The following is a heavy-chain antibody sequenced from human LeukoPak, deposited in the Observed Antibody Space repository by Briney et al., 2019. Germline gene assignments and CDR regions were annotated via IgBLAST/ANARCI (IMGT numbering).Heavy chain of an antibody. J-gene: IGHJ4*02. V-gene: IGHV3-23*01. D-gene: IGHD1-26*01. CDR2: ISNSGGST. Sequence: GGSLRLSCAASGFTFSNYGMSWVRQAPGKGLEWVSGISNSGGSTHYADSVKGRFSISRDNSKNTLYLQMNSLRAEDTAVYYCARRGGSLNYFDPWGQGTLVTVSS. CDR1: GFTFSNYG. CDR3: ARRGGSLNYFDP.